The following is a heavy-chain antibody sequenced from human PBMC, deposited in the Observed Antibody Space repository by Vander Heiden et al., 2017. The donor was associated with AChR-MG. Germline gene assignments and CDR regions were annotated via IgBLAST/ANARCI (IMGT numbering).Heavy chain of an antibody. CDR3: ARDLGWSLFDY. CDR1: GFTFRPHC. V-gene: IGHV3-74*01. CDR2: INRDGSTT. J-gene: IGHJ4*02. Sequence: EVQLVEFGGGLVQPGGSLRFFFAAPGFTFRPHCTPWVLQIPGKGLVWVSRINRDGSTTDYADSVKGRFTISRDNAKNTLYLQMNSLRAEDTAVYYCARDLGWSLFDYWNQGTLVTVSS. D-gene: IGHD2-15*01.